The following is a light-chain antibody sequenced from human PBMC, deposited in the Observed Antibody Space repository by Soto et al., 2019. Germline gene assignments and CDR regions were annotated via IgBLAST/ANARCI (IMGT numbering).Light chain of an antibody. CDR1: QSISSK. V-gene: IGKV1-5*03. CDR3: QQKNWYSRT. CDR2: EAS. Sequence: DIQMTQSPSTLSVSPGDTVTLTCRASQSISSKLAWYQQKPGQAPNLLIYEASTVESVVPSRFSGSGSGTVFPLTISRLQPDDLANYCCQQKNWYSRTFGQGTKVEIK. J-gene: IGKJ1*01.